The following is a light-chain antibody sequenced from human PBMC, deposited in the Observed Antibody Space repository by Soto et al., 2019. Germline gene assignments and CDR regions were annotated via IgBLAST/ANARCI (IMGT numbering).Light chain of an antibody. CDR1: SSDVGGYKY. CDR2: DVS. Sequence: QSVLTQPRSVSGSPGQSVAISCTGTSSDVGGYKYVSWYQQHPGKAPKLIIYDVSERPSGVPDRFSGSKSGNTASLTVSRLQAEDEADYYCSSYAGSYTLGAFGGGTKLTVL. V-gene: IGLV2-11*01. J-gene: IGLJ2*01. CDR3: SSYAGSYTLGA.